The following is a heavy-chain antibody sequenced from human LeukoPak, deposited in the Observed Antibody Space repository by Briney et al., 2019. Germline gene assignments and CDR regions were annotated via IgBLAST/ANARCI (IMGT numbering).Heavy chain of an antibody. CDR2: ISAYNGNT. CDR1: GYTFTSYG. J-gene: IGHJ5*02. V-gene: IGHV1-18*01. CDR3: ARDLAPFSSSLDWFDP. D-gene: IGHD6-13*01. Sequence: ASVKVSCKASGYTFTSYGISWVRQAPGQGLEWMGWISAYNGNTNYAQKLQGRVTMTTDTSTSTAYMELRSLRSDDTAVYYCARDLAPFSSSLDWFDPWGQGTLVTVSS.